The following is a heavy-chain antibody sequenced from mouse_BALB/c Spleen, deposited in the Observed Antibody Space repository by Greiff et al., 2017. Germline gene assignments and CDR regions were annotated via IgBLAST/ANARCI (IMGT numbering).Heavy chain of an antibody. J-gene: IGHJ2*01. CDR3: TRDYYRYDNFDY. CDR2: IYPGNSDT. V-gene: IGHV1-5*01. Sequence: VQLQQSGTVLARPGASVKMSCKASGYSFTSYWMHWVKQRPGQGLEWIGAIYPGNSDTSYNQKFKGKAKLTAVTSASTAYMELSSLTNEDSAVYYCTRDYYRYDNFDYWGQGTTLTVSS. CDR1: GYSFTSYW. D-gene: IGHD2-14*01.